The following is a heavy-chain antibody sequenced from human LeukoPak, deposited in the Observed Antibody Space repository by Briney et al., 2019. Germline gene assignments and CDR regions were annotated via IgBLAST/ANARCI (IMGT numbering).Heavy chain of an antibody. V-gene: IGHV3-48*03. CDR1: GFTFSSYE. D-gene: IGHD4-23*01. CDR2: ISSSGNTI. J-gene: IGHJ4*02. CDR3: ASRPRMAGGY. Sequence: PGGSLRLSCAASGFTFSSYEMNWVRQAPGRGLEWVLYISSSGNTIYYADSVKGRFTISRDNAKTSLYLQMNSLRAEDTAVYYWASRPRMAGGYWGQGTLVTASS.